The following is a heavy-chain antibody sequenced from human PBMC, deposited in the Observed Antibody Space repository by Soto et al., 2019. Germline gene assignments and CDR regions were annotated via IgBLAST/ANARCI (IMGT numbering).Heavy chain of an antibody. J-gene: IGHJ5*02. V-gene: IGHV4-31*11. CDR2: ISYSGST. CDR3: AREGAARIERWFDP. Sequence: ALSVTCAVSGGSINTINNYWSWIRQPPGKGLEWIGFISYSGSTYYNPSLMSRLTISLDTSTNRFSLKLTSVTAADTAVYYCAREGAARIERWFDPWGQGTLVTVSS. D-gene: IGHD6-6*01. CDR1: GGSINTINNY.